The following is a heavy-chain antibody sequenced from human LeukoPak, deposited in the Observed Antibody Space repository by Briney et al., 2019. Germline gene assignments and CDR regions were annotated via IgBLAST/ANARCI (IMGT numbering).Heavy chain of an antibody. CDR1: GFTLSNYW. J-gene: IGHJ4*02. D-gene: IGHD6-19*01. Sequence: GGSLRLSCAASGFTLSNYWMHWVRQAPGKGLVWVSHINADGTSTTYADSVKGRFTISRDNSKNTLYLQMNSLRAEDTAVYYCASGSSGWYSWGQGTLVTVSS. V-gene: IGHV3-74*01. CDR3: ASGSSGWYS. CDR2: INADGTST.